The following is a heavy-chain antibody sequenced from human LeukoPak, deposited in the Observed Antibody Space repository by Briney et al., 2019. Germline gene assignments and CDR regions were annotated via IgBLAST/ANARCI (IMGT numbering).Heavy chain of an antibody. D-gene: IGHD3-22*01. Sequence: GASVKVSCKASGYTFTSYYMHWVRQAPGQGLEWMGIINPSGGSTSYAQKFQGRVTMTRDTSTSTVYMELSSLRSEDTAVYCCASRIKNYYDSSGPEYYFDYWGQGTLVTVSS. V-gene: IGHV1-46*01. J-gene: IGHJ4*02. CDR1: GYTFTSYY. CDR2: INPSGGST. CDR3: ASRIKNYYDSSGPEYYFDY.